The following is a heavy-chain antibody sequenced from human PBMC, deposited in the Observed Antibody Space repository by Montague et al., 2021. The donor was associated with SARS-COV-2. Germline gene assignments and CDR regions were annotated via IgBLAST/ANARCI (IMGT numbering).Heavy chain of an antibody. CDR2: IYHSGTT. J-gene: IGHJ3*02. V-gene: IGHV4-38-2*02. Sequence: SETLSLTRTLSGFSIGSGDYRGWIRQPPGKGLEWIGSIYHSGTTXYNPSLQSRLTMSIDTSTNQFSLRLTSVTAADTAVFFCVREKAGGLRNVFDIWGQGTTVTVSS. CDR1: GFSIGSGDY. CDR3: VREKAGGLRNVFDI.